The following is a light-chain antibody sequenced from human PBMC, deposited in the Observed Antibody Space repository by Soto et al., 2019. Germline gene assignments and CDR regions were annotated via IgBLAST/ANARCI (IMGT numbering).Light chain of an antibody. J-gene: IGKJ4*01. CDR2: GAS. V-gene: IGKV3-15*01. CDR3: QQYNNWPLT. CDR1: QSVSRN. Sequence: EIVMTQSPATLPVSPGERPTLSCRASQSVSRNLAWYKQKPGQAPRILIYGASTRATGIPARFSGSGSGTEFTLTISSLQSEDFEVYYCQQYNNWPLTFGGGTKVDI.